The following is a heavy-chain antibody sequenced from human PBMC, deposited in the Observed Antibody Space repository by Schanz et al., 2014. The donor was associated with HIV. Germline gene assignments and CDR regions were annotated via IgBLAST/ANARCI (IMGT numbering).Heavy chain of an antibody. D-gene: IGHD1-26*01. CDR3: AKRGPYTGRYEYFQQ. CDR2: VGYGGDNT. V-gene: IGHV3-23*04. CDR1: GFTFSSYA. J-gene: IGHJ1*01. Sequence: EVQLVESGGGLVQPGGSLRLSCAASGFTFSSYAMSWVRLAPGKGLEWVSTVGYGGDNTYYADSVEGRFTISRDNSKNTVYLQMNSLRAEDTALYCSAKRGPYTGRYEYFQQWGQGALVTVSS.